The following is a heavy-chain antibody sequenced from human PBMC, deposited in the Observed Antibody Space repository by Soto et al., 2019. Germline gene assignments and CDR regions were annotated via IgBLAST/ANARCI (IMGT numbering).Heavy chain of an antibody. Sequence: PGESLKISCTASGYSFISYWIAWVRQMPGKGLEWMGIMYPGDSDTRYSPSFQGQVTMSADKSISTAYLQWSSLKDSDTAIYYCARSIREQWLADYWGQGTLVTVSS. CDR1: GYSFISYW. CDR3: ARSIREQWLADY. CDR2: MYPGDSDT. D-gene: IGHD6-19*01. V-gene: IGHV5-51*01. J-gene: IGHJ4*02.